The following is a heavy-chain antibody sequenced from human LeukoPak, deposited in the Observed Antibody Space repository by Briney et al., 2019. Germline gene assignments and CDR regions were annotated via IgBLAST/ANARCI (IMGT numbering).Heavy chain of an antibody. D-gene: IGHD6-19*01. CDR3: AKGSGYSSGWYTFDY. Sequence: MSGSGGNTYYADSVKGRFTISRDNFKITLYLQMNSLRAEDTAVYYCAKGSGYSSGWYTFDYWGQGTLVTVSS. CDR2: MSGSGGNT. J-gene: IGHJ4*02. V-gene: IGHV3-23*01.